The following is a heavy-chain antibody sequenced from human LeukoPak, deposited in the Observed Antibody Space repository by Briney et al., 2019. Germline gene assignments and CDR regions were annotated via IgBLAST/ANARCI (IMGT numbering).Heavy chain of an antibody. J-gene: IGHJ6*03. CDR2: IYYSGST. Sequence: SETLSLTCTVSGGSISSHYWSWIRQPPGKGLEWIGYIYYSGSTNYNPSLKSRVTISVDTSKNQFSLKLSSVTAADTAVYYCARAMTTYYYYYYMDVWGKGTTVTVSS. D-gene: IGHD4-11*01. CDR1: GGSISSHY. CDR3: ARAMTTYYYYYYMDV. V-gene: IGHV4-59*11.